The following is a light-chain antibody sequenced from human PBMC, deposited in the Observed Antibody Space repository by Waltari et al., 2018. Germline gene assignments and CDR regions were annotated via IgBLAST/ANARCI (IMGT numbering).Light chain of an antibody. Sequence: EIVLTQSPGTLSLSPGERATLSCRASQSIGIYLAWYQQKSGQAPRLLIYHASSRATGIPDRFSGSGSGTDFSLTISRLESEDFAVYYCQNYERLPATFGQGTKVEIK. CDR3: QNYERLPAT. CDR2: HAS. V-gene: IGKV3-20*01. J-gene: IGKJ1*01. CDR1: QSIGIY.